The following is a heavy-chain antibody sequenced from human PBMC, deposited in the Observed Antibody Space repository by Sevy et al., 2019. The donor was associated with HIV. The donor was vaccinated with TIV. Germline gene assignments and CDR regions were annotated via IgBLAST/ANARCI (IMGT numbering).Heavy chain of an antibody. CDR2: IYTSGST. D-gene: IGHD6-13*01. CDR3: ARDYSSSWYIQGNAFDI. V-gene: IGHV4-4*07. Sequence: SETLSLTCTVSGGSISSYYWSWIRQPAGKGLEWIGRIYTSGSTNYNPALKSRVTMSVDTSKNQFSLELSSVTAADTAVYYCARDYSSSWYIQGNAFDIWGQGTMVTVS. CDR1: GGSISSYY. J-gene: IGHJ3*02.